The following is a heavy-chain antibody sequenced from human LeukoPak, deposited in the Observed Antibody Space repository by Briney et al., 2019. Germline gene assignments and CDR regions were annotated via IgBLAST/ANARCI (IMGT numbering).Heavy chain of an antibody. V-gene: IGHV4-34*01. Sequence: SETLSLTCAVYGGSFSGYYWSWIRQPPGKGLEWIVEINHSGSTNYNPSLKSRVTISVDTSKNQFSLKLSSVTAADTAVYYCARAEPGYCSGGSCYDGDWFDPWGQGTLVTVSS. J-gene: IGHJ5*02. CDR1: GGSFSGYY. D-gene: IGHD2-15*01. CDR3: ARAEPGYCSGGSCYDGDWFDP. CDR2: INHSGST.